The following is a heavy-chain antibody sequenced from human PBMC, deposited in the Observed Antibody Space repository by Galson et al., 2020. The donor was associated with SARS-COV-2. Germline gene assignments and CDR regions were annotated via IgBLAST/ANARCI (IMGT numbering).Heavy chain of an antibody. Sequence: GGSLRLSCAASGFTASSNYMSWVRQAPGKGLEWVSVIYSSGSTYYAASVKARFTISRDNSKNTLSLQMNSLRAEDTAVYYCARDLQAAAGPWGRGTLVTVSS. CDR1: GFTASSNY. CDR2: IYSSGST. CDR3: ARDLQAAAGP. D-gene: IGHD6-13*01. V-gene: IGHV3-66*03. J-gene: IGHJ5*02.